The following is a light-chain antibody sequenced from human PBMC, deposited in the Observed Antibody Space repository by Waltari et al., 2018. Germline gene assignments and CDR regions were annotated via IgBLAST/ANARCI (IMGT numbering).Light chain of an antibody. CDR3: QVWESSTDHFWV. CDR2: DDI. V-gene: IGLV3-21*03. J-gene: IGLJ3*02. CDR1: NIRSKA. Sequence: SYALTQPPSVSVAPGKTARITCGGDNIRSKAVHWYQQTAGQAPVLVVYDDIERPSGIPERFSGSNSGNTATLTIGRVEAGDEADYFCQVWESSTDHFWVFGGGTKLTVL.